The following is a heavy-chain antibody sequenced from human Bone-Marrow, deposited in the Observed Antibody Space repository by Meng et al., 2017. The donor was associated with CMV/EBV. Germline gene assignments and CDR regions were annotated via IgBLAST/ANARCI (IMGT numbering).Heavy chain of an antibody. CDR3: ARGGGYSYARDLDY. CDR1: GGSFSGYY. V-gene: IGHV4-34*01. J-gene: IGHJ4*02. Sequence: SETLSLTCAVYGGSFSGYYWSWIRQPPGKGLEWIGEINHSGSTNYNPSLKSRVTISVDTSMNQFSLKLSSVTAADTAVYYCARGGGYSYARDLDYWGQGTLVTVYS. D-gene: IGHD5-18*01. CDR2: INHSGST.